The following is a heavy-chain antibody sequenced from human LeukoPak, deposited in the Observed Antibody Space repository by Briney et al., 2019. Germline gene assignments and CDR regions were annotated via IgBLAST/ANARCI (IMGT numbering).Heavy chain of an antibody. D-gene: IGHD3-10*01. CDR1: GFTFSNYW. Sequence: QTGGSLRLSCAASGFTFSNYWMNWVRQAPGKGLEWVANINEDGSGTYYVDSVKGRFSISRDNAKNLLNLQMNTLRVEDTAVYFCARDSSRASGSSNDYWGQGTLVTVSS. V-gene: IGHV3-7*04. CDR3: ARDSSRASGSSNDY. J-gene: IGHJ4*02. CDR2: INEDGSGT.